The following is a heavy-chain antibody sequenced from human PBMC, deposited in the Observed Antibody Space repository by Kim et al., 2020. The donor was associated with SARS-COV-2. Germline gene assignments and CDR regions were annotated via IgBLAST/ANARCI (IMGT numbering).Heavy chain of an antibody. CDR2: IYYSGST. CDR1: GFSISRYY. D-gene: IGHD6-13*01. CDR3: ARAGLLAAATNCFDP. J-gene: IGHJ5*02. Sequence: SETLSLTCTVSGFSISRYYWSWIRQPPGKGLEWIGYIYYSGSTNYKPSLKSGVTISVDTSKNQFSLKLSSVTAADTAVYYCARAGLLAAATNCFDPWGQGTLVTVSS. V-gene: IGHV4-59*01.